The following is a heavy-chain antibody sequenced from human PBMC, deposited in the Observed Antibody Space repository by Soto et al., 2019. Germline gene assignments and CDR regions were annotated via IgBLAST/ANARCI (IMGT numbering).Heavy chain of an antibody. J-gene: IGHJ4*02. Sequence: SGGSLRLSCAASGFIFSDSWMSWVRQAPGQGLEWVANIKEDGSEKYYVDAVRGRFTISRDNAKNSLYLQMNSLRVEDTAVYYCARAAYWGQGTQVTVSS. CDR3: ARAAY. V-gene: IGHV3-7*01. CDR2: IKEDGSEK. CDR1: GFIFSDSW.